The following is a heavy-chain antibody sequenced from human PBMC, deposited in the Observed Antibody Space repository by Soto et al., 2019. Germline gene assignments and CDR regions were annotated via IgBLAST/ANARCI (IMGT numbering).Heavy chain of an antibody. CDR2: ISSSGSTA. V-gene: IGHV3-48*03. CDR1: GFTFSRFE. D-gene: IGHD3-10*01. CDR3: TRAAWFPYLSFY. J-gene: IGHJ4*02. Sequence: GGSLRLSCAASGFTFSRFELHWVRQAPGKGLEWISYISSSGSTAYYASSVEGRFTISRDNANNSVYLQMDSLRAEDTDLYYCTRAAWFPYLSFYWGQGALVTVS.